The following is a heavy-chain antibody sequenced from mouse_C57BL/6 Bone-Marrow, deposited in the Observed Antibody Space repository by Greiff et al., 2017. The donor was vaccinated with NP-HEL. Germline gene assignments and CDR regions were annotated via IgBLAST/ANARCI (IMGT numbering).Heavy chain of an antibody. D-gene: IGHD1-1*01. CDR1: GFTFSDYG. Sequence: EVKLVESGGGLVKPGGSLKLSCAASGFTFSDYGMHWVRQAPEKGLEWVAYISSGSSTIYYADTVKGRFTFSRDKAKNTMFLQMTNLRAEDTAMYYCASPNYYGSSPFAYWGQGTLVTVSA. CDR3: ASPNYYGSSPFAY. J-gene: IGHJ3*01. V-gene: IGHV5-17*01. CDR2: ISSGSSTI.